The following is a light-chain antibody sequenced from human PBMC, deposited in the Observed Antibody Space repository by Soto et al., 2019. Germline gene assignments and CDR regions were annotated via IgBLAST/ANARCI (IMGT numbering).Light chain of an antibody. J-gene: IGKJ4*02. CDR1: QSVSNNY. V-gene: IGKV3-20*01. Sequence: IVLPQSPGTLSLSAGGGATLSCRASQSVSNNYIAWYQQKPGQAPRLLIHGASSRATGRPDRFSGSWSGTDFTLTIRKREPEDFAVYYCQQYCCSPLTFGGGTKVEI. CDR3: QQYCCSPLT. CDR2: GAS.